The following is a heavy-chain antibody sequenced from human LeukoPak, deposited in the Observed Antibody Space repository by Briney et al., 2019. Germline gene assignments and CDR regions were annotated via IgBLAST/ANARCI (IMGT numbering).Heavy chain of an antibody. Sequence: PGGSLRLSCAASGFTFNRYNMNWVRQAPGKGLEWVSSISTSSSYIYYADSVRGRFTISRDTSKNTLFLQMDDLRADDTATYYCARSGPTVLWSKYFDYWGQGALVTVSS. V-gene: IGHV3-21*01. CDR3: ARSGPTVLWSKYFDY. J-gene: IGHJ4*02. CDR2: ISTSSSYI. D-gene: IGHD3-10*01. CDR1: GFTFNRYN.